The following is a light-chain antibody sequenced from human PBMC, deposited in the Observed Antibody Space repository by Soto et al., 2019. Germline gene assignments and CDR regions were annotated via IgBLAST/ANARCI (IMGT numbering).Light chain of an antibody. CDR3: QQRNLWPRT. Sequence: EIVLTQSPATLSLSPGERATLSCRASQSVSSYLAWYQQKPGQAPRLLIYDASNRATGIPARLSGSGSGTDFTLTISSLEPEDFAVYYCQQRNLWPRTFGQGTKVEIK. CDR1: QSVSSY. CDR2: DAS. J-gene: IGKJ1*01. V-gene: IGKV3-11*01.